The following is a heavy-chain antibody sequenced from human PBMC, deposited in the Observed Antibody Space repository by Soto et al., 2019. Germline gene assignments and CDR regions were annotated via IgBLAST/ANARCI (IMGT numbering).Heavy chain of an antibody. CDR1: EYSFTSYW. J-gene: IGHJ4*02. V-gene: IGHV5-10-1*01. CDR2: IDPSDSYT. D-gene: IGHD6-19*01. CDR3: ARQLYRSGWYSGY. Sequence: GESLKISCKGSEYSFTSYWINWVRQMPGKGLEWMGTIDPSDSYTNYSPSFQGHVTISADKSISTAYLQWSSLKASDTAMYYCARQLYRSGWYSGYWGQGTLVTVSS.